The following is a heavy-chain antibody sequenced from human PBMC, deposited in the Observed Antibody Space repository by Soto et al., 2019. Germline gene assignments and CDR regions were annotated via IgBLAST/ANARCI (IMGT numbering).Heavy chain of an antibody. J-gene: IGHJ5*02. CDR2: ISGSGGST. V-gene: IGHV3-23*01. D-gene: IGHD3-10*01. Sequence: PGGSLRLSCAASGFTFSSYAMRWVRQAPGKGLEWVSAISGSGGSTYYADSVKGRFTISRDNSKNTLYLQMNSLRAEDTAVYYCARANEGGPRGYNWFDPWGQGTLVTVSS. CDR3: ARANEGGPRGYNWFDP. CDR1: GFTFSSYA.